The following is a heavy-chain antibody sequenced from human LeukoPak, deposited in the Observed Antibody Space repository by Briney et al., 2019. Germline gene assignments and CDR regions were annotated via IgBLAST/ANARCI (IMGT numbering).Heavy chain of an antibody. CDR1: GGSISSYY. CDR3: ARGKVAVAGKYYYYYGMDV. Sequence: PSETLSLTCTVSGGSISSYYWSWIRQPAGKGPEWIGRIYTSGSTNYNPSLKSRVTMSVDTSKNQFSLKLSSVTAADTAVYYCARGKVAVAGKYYYYYGMDVWGQGTTVTVSS. CDR2: IYTSGST. D-gene: IGHD6-19*01. J-gene: IGHJ6*02. V-gene: IGHV4-4*07.